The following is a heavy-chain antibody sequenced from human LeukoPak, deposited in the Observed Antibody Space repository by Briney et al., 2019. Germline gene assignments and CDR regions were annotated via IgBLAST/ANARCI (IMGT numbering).Heavy chain of an antibody. D-gene: IGHD6-6*01. CDR1: GFSFSRYA. CDR3: AKCRGSSPSDYFDY. Sequence: PGGSLRLSCAVSGFSFSRYAMSWVRKAPGKGLEWVSAISDSGGSTYYADSVKGRFTISSYNSRNTLYLQMNTLRAEDTAVNYCAKCRGSSPSDYFDYWGQGTLVTVSS. V-gene: IGHV3-23*01. J-gene: IGHJ4*02. CDR2: ISDSGGST.